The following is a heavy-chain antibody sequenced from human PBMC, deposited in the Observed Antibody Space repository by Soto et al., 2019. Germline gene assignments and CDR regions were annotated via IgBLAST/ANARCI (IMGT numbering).Heavy chain of an antibody. Sequence: QVQLLESGPGLVKTSQTLSLTCSVSGGSTGSGGYYWSWVRQHPGKGLEWIGYIYYTGSAYYSPSLKSRVSIYVDTPKTQFSLILDAVTVADTAVYYCARDDFGDRGLAFDSWGQGILVTVSS. CDR1: GGSTGSGGYY. CDR3: ARDDFGDRGLAFDS. CDR2: IYYTGSA. V-gene: IGHV4-31*03. D-gene: IGHD2-21*01. J-gene: IGHJ4*02.